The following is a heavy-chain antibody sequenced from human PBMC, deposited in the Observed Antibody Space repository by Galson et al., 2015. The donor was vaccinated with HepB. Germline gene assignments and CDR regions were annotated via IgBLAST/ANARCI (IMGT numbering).Heavy chain of an antibody. J-gene: IGHJ3*02. Sequence: QSGAEVKKPGESLKISCKGSGYSFTSYWIGWVRQMPGKGLEWMGIIYPGDSDTRYSPSFQGQVTISADKSISTAYLQWSSLKASDTAMYYCARQRFGELWRDAFDIWGQGTMVTVSS. CDR1: GYSFTSYW. D-gene: IGHD3-10*01. V-gene: IGHV5-51*01. CDR2: IYPGDSDT. CDR3: ARQRFGELWRDAFDI.